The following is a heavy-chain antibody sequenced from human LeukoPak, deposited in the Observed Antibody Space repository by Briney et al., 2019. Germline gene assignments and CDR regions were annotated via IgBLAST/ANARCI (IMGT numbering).Heavy chain of an antibody. CDR2: IYYSGST. V-gene: IGHV4-59*01. Sequence: SETLSLTCTVSGGSISSYYWSWIRQPPGKGLEWIGYIYYSGSTNYNPSLKSRVTISVDTSKNQLSLKLSSVTAADTAVYYCARIARGSSGWSYYFDYWGQGTLVTVSS. D-gene: IGHD6-19*01. CDR3: ARIARGSSGWSYYFDY. J-gene: IGHJ4*02. CDR1: GGSISSYY.